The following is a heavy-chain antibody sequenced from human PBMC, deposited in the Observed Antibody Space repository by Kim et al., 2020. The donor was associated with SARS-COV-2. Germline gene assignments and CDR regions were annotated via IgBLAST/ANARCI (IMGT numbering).Heavy chain of an antibody. Sequence: SVKVSCKASGGTFSSYAISWVRQAPGQGLEWMGGIIPIFGTANYAQKFQGRVTITADESTSTAYMELSSLRSEDTAVYYCARVAVKTRITMIPGPFDPWGQGTLVTVSS. J-gene: IGHJ5*02. CDR3: ARVAVKTRITMIPGPFDP. D-gene: IGHD3-10*01. CDR1: GGTFSSYA. CDR2: IIPIFGTA. V-gene: IGHV1-69*13.